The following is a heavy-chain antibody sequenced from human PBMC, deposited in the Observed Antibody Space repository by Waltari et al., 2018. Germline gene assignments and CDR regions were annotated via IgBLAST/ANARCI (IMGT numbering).Heavy chain of an antibody. Sequence: QVQLQQWGAGLLKPSETLSLTYAVYGGSFSGYYWSWIRQPPGKGLEWIGEINHSGSTNYNPSLKSRVTISVDTSKNQFSLKLSSVTAADTAVYYCARGRRSYGGYYGMDVWGQGTTVTVSS. J-gene: IGHJ6*02. V-gene: IGHV4-34*01. D-gene: IGHD5-18*01. CDR2: INHSGST. CDR1: GGSFSGYY. CDR3: ARGRRSYGGYYGMDV.